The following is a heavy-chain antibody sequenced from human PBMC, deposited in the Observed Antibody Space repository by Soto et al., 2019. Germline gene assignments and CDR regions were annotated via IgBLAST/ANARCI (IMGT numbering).Heavy chain of an antibody. D-gene: IGHD3-10*01. CDR2: ISASGDIT. J-gene: IGHJ5*02. Sequence: EVQLLESGGGLIQPGGSLRLSCAASGFTFTTYAMRWVRQAPGKGLEWVSAISASGDITYYADSVKGRFTISRDNSKNTPYLQMNGLRAEDTAIDYGVKYSNLTPWGSNHWGQGTLVTVSS. CDR3: VKYSNLTPWGSNH. V-gene: IGHV3-23*01. CDR1: GFTFTTYA.